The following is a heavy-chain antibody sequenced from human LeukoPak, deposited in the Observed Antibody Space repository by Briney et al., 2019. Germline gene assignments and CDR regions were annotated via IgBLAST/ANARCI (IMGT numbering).Heavy chain of an antibody. CDR2: ISGSGSAI. J-gene: IGHJ6*03. CDR3: ARENSPLYGGYCSSTSCLAGYYMDV. CDR1: GFTFSSYN. V-gene: IGHV3-48*01. Sequence: GGSLRLSCAASGFTFSSYNMNWVRQAPGKGLEWVSYISGSGSAIYYADSVKGRFTISRDNAKNSLYLQMNSLRAEDTAVYYCARENSPLYGGYCSSTSCLAGYYMDVWGKGTTVTVSS. D-gene: IGHD2-2*01.